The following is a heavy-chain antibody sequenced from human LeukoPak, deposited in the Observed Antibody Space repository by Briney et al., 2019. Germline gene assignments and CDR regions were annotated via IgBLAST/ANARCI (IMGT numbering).Heavy chain of an antibody. Sequence: GGSLRLSCAASGFAFNKYWMHWVRHTPGKGLVWVSRINGDGSTTSYADSVKGGFTISRDNAKNTLYLQMSSLRAEDTAVYYCATGNYYDSRGYYTFGHWGQGTLVTVSS. CDR3: ATGNYYDSRGYYTFGH. D-gene: IGHD3-22*01. J-gene: IGHJ4*02. CDR1: GFAFNKYW. CDR2: INGDGSTT. V-gene: IGHV3-74*01.